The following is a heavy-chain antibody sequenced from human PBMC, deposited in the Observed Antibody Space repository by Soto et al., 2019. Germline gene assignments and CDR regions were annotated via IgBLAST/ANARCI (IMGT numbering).Heavy chain of an antibody. CDR3: ARDDSGYSGSHYIDYFNF. CDR1: GGSISSYY. D-gene: IGHD1-26*01. J-gene: IGHJ4*02. Sequence: PSETLSLTCTVSGGSISSYYWGWIRQPPGKGLEWIGYIYYSGSTNYNPSLKSRVTISVDTSKNQFSLKLSSVTAADTAIYYCARDDSGYSGSHYIDYFNFWGQGTLVTVSS. CDR2: IYYSGST. V-gene: IGHV4-59*01.